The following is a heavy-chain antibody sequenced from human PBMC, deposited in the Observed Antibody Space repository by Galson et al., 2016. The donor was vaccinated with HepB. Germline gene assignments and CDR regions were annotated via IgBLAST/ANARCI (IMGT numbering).Heavy chain of an antibody. Sequence: SVKVSCKASGYTFINYYMHWVRQAPGQGLEWMGIINPSAGSTNYAQKFQGRVTMTRDTSTSTVYMELSSLTSEDTAVYYCAGDPYDRSGKGSGGNDYWGQGTLVTVSP. CDR1: GYTFINYY. V-gene: IGHV1-46*01. D-gene: IGHD3-22*01. CDR3: AGDPYDRSGKGSGGNDY. J-gene: IGHJ4*02. CDR2: INPSAGST.